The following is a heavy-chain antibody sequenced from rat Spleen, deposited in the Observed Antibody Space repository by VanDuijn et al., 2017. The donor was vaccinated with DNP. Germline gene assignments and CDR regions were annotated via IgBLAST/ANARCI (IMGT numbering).Heavy chain of an antibody. CDR2: ISSDGTA. CDR3: TRAGGILQIVTTYFDY. CDR1: GFSLTSYT. D-gene: IGHD1-6*01. V-gene: IGHV2-6*01. J-gene: IGHJ2*01. Sequence: QVQLKESGPGLVQPSQTLSLTCTVSGFSLTSYTISWVRQPPGKGLEWIAAISSDGTAYYDSVLKSRLSISRDTSKSQVFLTMNSLQTEDTAIYFCTRAGGILQIVTTYFDYWGQGIMVTVSS.